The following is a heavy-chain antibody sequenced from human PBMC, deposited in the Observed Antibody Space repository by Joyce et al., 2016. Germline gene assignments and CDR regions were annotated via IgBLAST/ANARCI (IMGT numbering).Heavy chain of an antibody. J-gene: IGHJ4*02. D-gene: IGHD3-10*01. CDR2: IYYRGTP. Sequence: VQLQESGPGLVKPSQTLSLTCTVSGDSVSGGNYYWSWIRQHPGKGLEWIGYIYYRGTPYYNPSLKSRLTRSIDTSNNRLSLKLRSVTAADTALYYCARVPSRGGGYYFDYWGQGTLVTVSS. CDR3: ARVPSRGGGYYFDY. V-gene: IGHV4-30-4*01. CDR1: GDSVSGGNYY.